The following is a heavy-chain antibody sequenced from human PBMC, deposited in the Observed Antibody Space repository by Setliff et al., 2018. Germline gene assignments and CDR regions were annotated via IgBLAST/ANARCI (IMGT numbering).Heavy chain of an antibody. J-gene: IGHJ4*02. D-gene: IGHD3-22*01. V-gene: IGHV4-4*07. Sequence: SETLSLTCTVSGGSISSYYWSWIRQPAGKGLEWIEHIYTTGSTNYNPSLKSRVTLSVDTSKNQFSLKLTSVTAADTAIYYCARTPYYYDTAGYDFWGQGTLVTVS. CDR2: IYTTGST. CDR3: ARTPYYYDTAGYDF. CDR1: GGSISSYY.